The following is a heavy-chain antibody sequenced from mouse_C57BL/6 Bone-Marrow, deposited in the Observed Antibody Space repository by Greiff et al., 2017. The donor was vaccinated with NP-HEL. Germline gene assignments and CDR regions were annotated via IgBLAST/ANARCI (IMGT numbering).Heavy chain of an antibody. CDR1: GYTFTSYW. V-gene: IGHV1-5*01. CDR3: TRFKLWDYYAMDY. Sequence: EVQLQQSGTVLARPGASVKMSCKTSGYTFTSYWMHWVKQRPGQGLEWIGAIYPGNSDTSYNQKFKGKAKLTAVTSASTAHMELSSLTNEDSAVYYCTRFKLWDYYAMDYWGQGTSVTVSS. D-gene: IGHD1-1*02. CDR2: IYPGNSDT. J-gene: IGHJ4*01.